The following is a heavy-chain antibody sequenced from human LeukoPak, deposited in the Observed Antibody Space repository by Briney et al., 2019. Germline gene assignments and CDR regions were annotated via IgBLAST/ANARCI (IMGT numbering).Heavy chain of an antibody. J-gene: IGHJ4*02. CDR1: GSTFSSYA. D-gene: IGHD5-24*01. V-gene: IGHV1-69*05. Sequence: SVKVSCKASGSTFSSYAISWVRQAPGQGLEWMGGIIPIFGTANYAQKFQGRVTITTDESTSTAYMELSSLRSEDTAVYYCARESLRRDGSDYWGQGTLVTVSS. CDR3: ARESLRRDGSDY. CDR2: IIPIFGTA.